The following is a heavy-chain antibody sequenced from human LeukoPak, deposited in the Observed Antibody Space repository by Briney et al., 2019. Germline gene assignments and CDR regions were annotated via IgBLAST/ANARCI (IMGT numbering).Heavy chain of an antibody. J-gene: IGHJ3*02. CDR1: GFTFSSYS. CDR3: ARLAAKDVFDI. Sequence: PGGSLRLSCAASGFTFSSYSMNWVRQAPGKGLEWVSSISSSSSYIYYADSVKGRFTISRDNAKNSLYLQMNSLRAEDTAVYYCARLAAKDVFDIWGEGTMVSVPS. V-gene: IGHV3-21*01. D-gene: IGHD6-25*01. CDR2: ISSSSSYI.